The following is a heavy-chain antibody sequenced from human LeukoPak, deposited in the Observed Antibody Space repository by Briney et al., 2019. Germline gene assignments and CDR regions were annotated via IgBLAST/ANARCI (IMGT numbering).Heavy chain of an antibody. D-gene: IGHD5-18*01. CDR2: INPNSGGT. J-gene: IGHJ4*02. CDR3: ARGMGGRDTAMVNRLDY. CDR1: GYTFTGYY. V-gene: IGHV1-2*02. Sequence: GASVKVSCKASGYTFTGYYMHWVRQAPGQGLEWMGWINPNSGGTNYAQKCHGRGTRTRDTSSSTAYMGLSRLRSDDTAVYYCARGMGGRDTAMVNRLDYWGQGTLVTVSS.